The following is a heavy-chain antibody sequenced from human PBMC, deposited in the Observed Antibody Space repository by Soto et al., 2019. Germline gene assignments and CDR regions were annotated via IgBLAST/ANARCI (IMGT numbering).Heavy chain of an antibody. CDR3: VKDSESSGYLTHLDY. Sequence: SLRLSCVASGFTFDDYAIHWVRQTPGKGLEWVSGLTWNGEVLGYADSVKGRFTISRDNAKNSLYLEMNSLRPEDTALYSCVKDSESSGYLTHLDYWGQGTLVTVSS. D-gene: IGHD3-22*01. J-gene: IGHJ4*02. V-gene: IGHV3-9*01. CDR1: GFTFDDYA. CDR2: LTWNGEVL.